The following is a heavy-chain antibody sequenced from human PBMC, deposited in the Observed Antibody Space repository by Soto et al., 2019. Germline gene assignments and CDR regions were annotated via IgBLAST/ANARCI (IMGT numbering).Heavy chain of an antibody. Sequence: QVQLQESGPGLVKPSETLSLTCTVSGGSISSYYWSWIRQPPGKGLEWIGYIYYSGSTNYNPSLKSRVTISVDTSKNQFSLKLSSVTAADTAVYYCAREYYYGSGSYYSHFDYWGQGTLVTVSS. D-gene: IGHD3-10*01. CDR2: IYYSGST. V-gene: IGHV4-59*01. CDR3: AREYYYGSGSYYSHFDY. J-gene: IGHJ4*02. CDR1: GGSISSYY.